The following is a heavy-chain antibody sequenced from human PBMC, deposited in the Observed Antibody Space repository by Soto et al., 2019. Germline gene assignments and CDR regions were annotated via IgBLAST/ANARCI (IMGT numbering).Heavy chain of an antibody. CDR1: GYTFSNYG. J-gene: IGHJ5*02. Sequence: ASVKISCKTSGYTFSNYGITWVRQAPGQPLEWLGWISLYSDGTNYAQKFQGRVSMTTDTSTTTAYMELRSLRSDDTAVYYCARVVPGAEAWFGPWGQGTLVTVSS. CDR3: ARVVPGAEAWFGP. D-gene: IGHD2-2*01. CDR2: ISLYSDGT. V-gene: IGHV1-18*01.